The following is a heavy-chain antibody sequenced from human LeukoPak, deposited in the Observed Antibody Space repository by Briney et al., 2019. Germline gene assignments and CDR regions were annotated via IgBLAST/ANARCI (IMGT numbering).Heavy chain of an antibody. CDR3: AKDQSSSSWYTDALDI. J-gene: IGHJ3*02. CDR1: GFTFSSYA. CDR2: ISGGGGRT. D-gene: IGHD6-13*01. Sequence: GGSLRLSCAASGFTFSSYAMSWVRQAPGKGLEWVSAISGGGGRTYYADSVKGRFTISRDNSKNTLYLQMNSLRAEDTAVYYCAKDQSSSSWYTDALDIWGQGTMVTVSS. V-gene: IGHV3-23*01.